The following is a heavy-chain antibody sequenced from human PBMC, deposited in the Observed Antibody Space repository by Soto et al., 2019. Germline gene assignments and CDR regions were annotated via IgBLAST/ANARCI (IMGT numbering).Heavy chain of an antibody. D-gene: IGHD3-22*01. CDR1: GFTFSSYA. CDR2: ISGSGGST. V-gene: IGHV3-23*01. Sequence: EVQLLESGGGLVQPGGSLRLSCAASGFTFSSYAMSWVRQAPGKGLEWVSAISGSGGSTYYADSVKGRFTISRDNSKNTLYLQRNSLRAEDTAVYYCAKGGRSSGYYNWFDPWGQGTLVTVSS. J-gene: IGHJ5*02. CDR3: AKGGRSSGYYNWFDP.